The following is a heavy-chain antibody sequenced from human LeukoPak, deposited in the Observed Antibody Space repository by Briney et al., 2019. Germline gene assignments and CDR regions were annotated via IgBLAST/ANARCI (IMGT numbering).Heavy chain of an antibody. D-gene: IGHD3-9*01. V-gene: IGHV3-23*01. J-gene: IGHJ4*02. CDR1: GFTVSSNY. Sequence: GGSLRLSCAASGFTVSSNYMSWVRQAPGKGLEWVSAISGSGGSTYYADSVKGRFTISRDNSKNTLYLQMNSLRAEDTAVYYCAKSPGVLRYFDWLFVKFDYWGQGTLVTVSS. CDR2: ISGSGGST. CDR3: AKSPGVLRYFDWLFVKFDY.